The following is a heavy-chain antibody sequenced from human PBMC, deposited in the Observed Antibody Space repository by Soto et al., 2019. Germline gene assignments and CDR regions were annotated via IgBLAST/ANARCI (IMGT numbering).Heavy chain of an antibody. J-gene: IGHJ4*02. CDR2: IYYSGSA. V-gene: IGHV4-59*08. Sequence: PSETLSLTCTVSGGSISSYYWSWIRQPPGKELQYIGYIYYSGSANYNPSLKSRVTISDDTSTNQFFLTLTSVTAADTAMYYCAKVGDYRPGTDWGQGILVTVSS. CDR3: AKVGDYRPGTD. CDR1: GGSISSYY. D-gene: IGHD4-4*01.